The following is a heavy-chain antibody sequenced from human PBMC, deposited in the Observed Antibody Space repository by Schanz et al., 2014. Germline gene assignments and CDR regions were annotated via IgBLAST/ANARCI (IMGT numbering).Heavy chain of an antibody. V-gene: IGHV1-18*01. CDR2: ISAYNGHT. CDR1: GYTFTTYG. CDR3: CRSGSTIYYHGLDV. Sequence: QVQLVQSGSEVKKPGASVKVSCKASGYTFTTYGISWVRQAPGQGLEWMGWISAYNGHTNYAQKFQGRVTMTTDTSTSPAYMELRSLRSDDTAVYYCCRSGSTIYYHGLDVWGQGTTVTVSS. J-gene: IGHJ6*02. D-gene: IGHD3-10*01.